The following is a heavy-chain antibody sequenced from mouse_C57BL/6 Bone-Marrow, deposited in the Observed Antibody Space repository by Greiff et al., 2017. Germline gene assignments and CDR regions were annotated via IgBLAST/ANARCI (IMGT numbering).Heavy chain of an antibody. CDR3: ATYSSKEGAMDY. D-gene: IGHD2-5*01. J-gene: IGHJ4*01. CDR2: IYPRSGNT. CDR1: GYTFTSYG. V-gene: IGHV1-81*01. Sequence: QVHVKQSGAELARPGASVKLSCKASGYTFTSYGISWVKQRTGQGLEWIGEIYPRSGNTYYNEKFKGKATLTAEQSSSTAYMELRSLTSEDSAVYFCATYSSKEGAMDYWGQGTSVTVSS.